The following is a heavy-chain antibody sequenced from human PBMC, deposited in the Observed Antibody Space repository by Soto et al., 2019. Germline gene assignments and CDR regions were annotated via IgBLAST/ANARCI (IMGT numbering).Heavy chain of an antibody. J-gene: IGHJ6*02. Sequence: PGEALKISCKGSGYTFTNYWIGWVRPMPGKGLAWMGIIYPGDSDNKYNPSFQGQITISADKSITTTYLQWSSLKASDTAIYYCAASIFYYGMDVWGQGTTVTVSS. CDR2: IYPGDSDN. CDR3: AASIFYYGMDV. V-gene: IGHV5-51*01. CDR1: GYTFTNYW.